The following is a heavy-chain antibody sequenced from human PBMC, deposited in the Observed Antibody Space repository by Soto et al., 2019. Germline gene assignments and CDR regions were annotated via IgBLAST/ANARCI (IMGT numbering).Heavy chain of an antibody. CDR2: MNPNSGNT. CDR3: ARKYCISTSCYEYYFDY. CDR1: GYTFTSYD. Sequence: QVQLVQSGAEVKKPGASVKVSCKASGYTFTSYDINWVRQATGQGLEWMGWMNPNSGNTGYAQKFQGRVTMTRNTSISTAYMELSSLRSEDTAVYYCARKYCISTSCYEYYFDYWGQGTLVTVSS. J-gene: IGHJ4*02. D-gene: IGHD2-2*01. V-gene: IGHV1-8*01.